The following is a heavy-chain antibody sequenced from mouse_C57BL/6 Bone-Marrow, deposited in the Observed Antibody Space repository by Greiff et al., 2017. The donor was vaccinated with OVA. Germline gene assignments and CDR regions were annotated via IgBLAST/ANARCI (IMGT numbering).Heavy chain of an antibody. Sequence: QVQLQQPGAELVKPEASVKMSCKASGYTFTSYWITWVKQRPGQGLEWIGDIYPGRGSTNYNEKFKSKATLTVDTSSSTAYLQLSSLTSEDSAVYYCARLGYYYAMDYWGQGTSVTVSS. CDR2: IYPGRGST. CDR3: ARLGYYYAMDY. CDR1: GYTFTSYW. J-gene: IGHJ4*01. V-gene: IGHV1-55*01. D-gene: IGHD4-1*01.